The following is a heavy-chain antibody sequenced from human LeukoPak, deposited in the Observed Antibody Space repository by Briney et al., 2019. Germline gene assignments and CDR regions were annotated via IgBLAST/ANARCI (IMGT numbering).Heavy chain of an antibody. CDR1: GGSISSSSYY. V-gene: IGHV4-39*07. Sequence: SETLSLTCTVSGGSISSSSYYWGWIRQPPGKGLEWIGSIYYSGSTYYNPSLKSRVTISVDTSKNQFSLKLSSVTAADTAVYYCARRAGYYYDSSGYYYLDYWGQGTLVTVSS. J-gene: IGHJ4*02. D-gene: IGHD3-22*01. CDR3: ARRAGYYYDSSGYYYLDY. CDR2: IYYSGST.